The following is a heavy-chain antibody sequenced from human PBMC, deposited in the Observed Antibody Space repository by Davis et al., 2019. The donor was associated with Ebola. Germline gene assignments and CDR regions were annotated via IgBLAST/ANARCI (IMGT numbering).Heavy chain of an antibody. D-gene: IGHD1-1*01. CDR3: ARGQFPTTSDH. CDR2: INPHNGNT. J-gene: IGHJ4*02. Sequence: ASVKVSCKASGYTFTNYGITWVRQAPGQGLEWMGWINPHNGNTNYAQNVQGRVTMTTDTSTSTASMELGSLISDDTAVYFCARGQFPTTSDHWGQGTLVTVSS. V-gene: IGHV1-18*04. CDR1: GYTFTNYG.